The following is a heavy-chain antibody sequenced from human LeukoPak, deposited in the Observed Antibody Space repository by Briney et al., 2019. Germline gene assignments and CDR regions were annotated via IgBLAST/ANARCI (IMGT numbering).Heavy chain of an antibody. CDR1: DGPIRSHY. D-gene: IGHD3-10*01. J-gene: IGHJ6*03. Sequence: SDTLSLTCTVSDGPIRSHYWTWIRQSPIKGLEWIGDISNSGSTKYNPSLRSRVTISMDTSRSQFSLRLSSVTAADTAVYYCGRDALVGFLSYYYIDVWGKGITVTVSS. V-gene: IGHV4-59*11. CDR3: GRDALVGFLSYYYIDV. CDR2: ISNSGST.